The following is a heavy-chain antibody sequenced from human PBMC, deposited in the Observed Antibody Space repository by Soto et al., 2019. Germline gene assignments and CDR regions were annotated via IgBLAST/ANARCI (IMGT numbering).Heavy chain of an antibody. Sequence: QVQLVESGGGLVKPGGSLSLSCAASGFTFSDHYMSWIRQTPGKGLEWVSYISDSGKTIYYADSVKGRFTISRDNAKNSLYLQMNSLRVEDTAVYYCARPGHNYVDFSDLWGQGALVTVSA. CDR3: ARPGHNYVDFSDL. V-gene: IGHV3-11*01. CDR2: ISDSGKTI. D-gene: IGHD3-9*01. CDR1: GFTFSDHY. J-gene: IGHJ5*02.